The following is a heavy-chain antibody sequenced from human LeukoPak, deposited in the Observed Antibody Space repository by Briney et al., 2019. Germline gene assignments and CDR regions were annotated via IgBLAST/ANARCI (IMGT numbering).Heavy chain of an antibody. CDR3: ARIRRGRITVAGSGDLDY. Sequence: ESGPVLVKPTETLTLTCTVSGFSLSDARMGVSWIRQPPGKALEWLAHIFSNDEKFYTTSLRSRLTVSRDTSKSHVVLNVTNMDPLDTATYYCARIRRGRITVAGSGDLDYWGQGTLVTVSS. J-gene: IGHJ4*02. V-gene: IGHV2-26*02. CDR2: IFSNDEK. CDR1: GFSLSDARMG. D-gene: IGHD6-19*01.